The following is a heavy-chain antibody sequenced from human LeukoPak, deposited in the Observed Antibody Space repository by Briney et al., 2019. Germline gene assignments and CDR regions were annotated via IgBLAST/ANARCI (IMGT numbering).Heavy chain of an antibody. V-gene: IGHV3-23*01. CDR3: AKDGAVPYYFDY. J-gene: IGHJ4*02. CDR2: ISGSGGST. CDR1: GFTFSRYV. Sequence: GGSLRLSCAASGFTFSRYVMGWVRQAPGKGLEWVSAISGSGGSTYYADSVKGRLTISRDNSKNMLYLQMNSLRAEDTALYYCAKDGAVPYYFDYWGQGTLVTVSS. D-gene: IGHD6-19*01.